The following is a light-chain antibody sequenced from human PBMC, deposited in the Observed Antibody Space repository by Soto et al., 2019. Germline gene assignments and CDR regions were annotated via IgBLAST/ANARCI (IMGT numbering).Light chain of an antibody. J-gene: IGKJ4*01. CDR2: GAS. CDR1: QTVSTY. CDR3: QQRYNWLT. V-gene: IGKV3-11*01. Sequence: IVLTQSPATLSLSPGERATLSCRARQTVSTYLSWYQHKPGQAPRLLIYGASNRATGIPARFSGSGSGTDFTLTISSLEPEDSEVYYCQQRYNWLTFGGGTKVESK.